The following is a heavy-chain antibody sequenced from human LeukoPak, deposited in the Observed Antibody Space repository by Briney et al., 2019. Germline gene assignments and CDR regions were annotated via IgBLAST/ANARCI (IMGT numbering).Heavy chain of an antibody. CDR1: GGSISSFY. CDR2: IYYSGST. V-gene: IGHV4-59*01. D-gene: IGHD3-10*01. CDR3: ARVLQIYGSGNYYKVFDY. Sequence: SETLSLTCTVSGGSISSFYWGWVRQPPGKGLQWIGYIYYSGSTNYNPSLKSRVTISVDTSKNQFSLQLTSVTAADTAIYYCARVLQIYGSGNYYKVFDYWGLGTLVTVSS. J-gene: IGHJ4*02.